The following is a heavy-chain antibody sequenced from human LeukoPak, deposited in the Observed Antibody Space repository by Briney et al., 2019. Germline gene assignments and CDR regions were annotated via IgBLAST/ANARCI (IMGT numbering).Heavy chain of an antibody. J-gene: IGHJ4*02. Sequence: SGTLSLTCAVSGGSISSTNWWSWVRQPPGKGLEWIGEIYRSGTTNYKPSLKSRVTISLDKSRSHSSLKLTSVTAADSAVYYCARRSPYSTGWSSYFDYWGQGALVTVSS. CDR1: GGSISSTNW. D-gene: IGHD6-19*01. CDR2: IYRSGTT. CDR3: ARRSPYSTGWSSYFDY. V-gene: IGHV4-4*02.